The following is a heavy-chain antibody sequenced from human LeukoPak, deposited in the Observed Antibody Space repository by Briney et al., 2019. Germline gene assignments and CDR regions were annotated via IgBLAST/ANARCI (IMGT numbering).Heavy chain of an antibody. D-gene: IGHD3-22*01. V-gene: IGHV4-34*01. CDR2: INHSGST. Sequence: SETLSLTCAVYGGSFSGYYWSWIRQPPGKGLEWIGEINHSGSTNYNPSLKSRVTISVDTSKNQFSLKLSSVTAADTAVYYCARTHLSYYYDSSGYYWQGNWFDPWGQGTLVTVSS. CDR3: ARTHLSYYYDSSGYYWQGNWFDP. J-gene: IGHJ5*02. CDR1: GGSFSGYY.